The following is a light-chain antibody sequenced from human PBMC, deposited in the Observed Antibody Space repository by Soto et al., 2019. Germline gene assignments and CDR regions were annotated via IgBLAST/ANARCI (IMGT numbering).Light chain of an antibody. CDR3: QQYFEWPPMT. Sequence: IVMTQSPATLSVSPGERATLSCRASQSINSNLAWYQQKPGQAPRLLMFRASIRATGFPARFSGSGSGTEFNITISSLQSEDSAIYYCQQYFEWPPMTFGQGTKVEI. CDR1: QSINSN. CDR2: RAS. V-gene: IGKV3-15*01. J-gene: IGKJ1*01.